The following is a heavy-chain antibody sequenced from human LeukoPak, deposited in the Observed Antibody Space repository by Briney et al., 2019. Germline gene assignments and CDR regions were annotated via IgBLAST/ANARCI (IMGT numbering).Heavy chain of an antibody. CDR1: GGSFSGYY. D-gene: IGHD3-22*01. V-gene: IGHV4-34*01. J-gene: IGHJ4*02. CDR2: INHSGST. Sequence: RTSETLSLTCAVYGGSFSGYYWSWIRQPPGKGLEWIGEINHSGSTNYNPSLKSRVTISVDTSKNQFSLKLSSVTAADTAVYYCARGGYYYDSSGLNYYFDYWGQGTLVTVSS. CDR3: ARGGYYYDSSGLNYYFDY.